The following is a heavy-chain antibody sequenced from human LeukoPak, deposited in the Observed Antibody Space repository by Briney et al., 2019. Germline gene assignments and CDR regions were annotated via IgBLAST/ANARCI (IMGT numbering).Heavy chain of an antibody. Sequence: PGGSLRLSCAASGFTFSSYWMSWVRQAPGKGLEWVVNIKKDGSEKYYVDAVKGRFTISRDNAKTSLYLQMNSLRAEDTAVYYCTRVDAHRDYYDSSGVHAFDIWGQGTMVTVSS. CDR1: GFTFSSYW. J-gene: IGHJ3*02. CDR3: TRVDAHRDYYDSSGVHAFDI. D-gene: IGHD3-22*01. CDR2: IKKDGSEK. V-gene: IGHV3-7*01.